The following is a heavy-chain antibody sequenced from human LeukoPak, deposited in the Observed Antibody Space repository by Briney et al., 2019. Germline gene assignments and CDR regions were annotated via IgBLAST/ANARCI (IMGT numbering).Heavy chain of an antibody. CDR2: ISGSSDNT. CDR1: GLTFSSYA. J-gene: IGHJ4*02. CDR3: ARGLYYYDSRYFDY. Sequence: GGSLRLSCAASGLTFSSYAMSWVRQAPGKGLEWVSVISGSSDNTYYADSVKGRFTISRDNSKNTLYLQMNSLRAEDTAVYYCARGLYYYDSRYFDYWGQGTLVTVSS. V-gene: IGHV3-23*01. D-gene: IGHD3-22*01.